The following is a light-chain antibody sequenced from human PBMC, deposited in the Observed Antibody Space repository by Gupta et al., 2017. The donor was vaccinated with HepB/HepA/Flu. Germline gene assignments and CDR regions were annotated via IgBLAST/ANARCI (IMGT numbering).Light chain of an antibody. CDR1: PSNIGWNT. J-gene: IGLJ3*02. Sequence: QSVLTQPPAASGTPGQRVTISCSGSPSNIGWNTVNWYQQLPGTAPKLLIYSDIQRPSGVPDRFSGSKSGTSASLAISGLQSEDEADYYCSAWDDSLNGPVFGGGTRLTVL. V-gene: IGLV1-44*01. CDR2: SDI. CDR3: SAWDDSLNGPV.